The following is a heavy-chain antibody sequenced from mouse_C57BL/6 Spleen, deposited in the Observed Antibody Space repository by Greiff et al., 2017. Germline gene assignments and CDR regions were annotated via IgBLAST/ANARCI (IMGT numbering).Heavy chain of an antibody. V-gene: IGHV5-6*01. CDR3: ARHGVVAEGWYFDV. D-gene: IGHD1-1*01. CDR1: GFTFSSYG. Sequence: DVQLVESGGDLVKPGGSLKLSCAASGFTFSSYGLSWVRQTPDKRLEWVATISSGGSYTYYPDSVKGRFTISRDNAKNTRYLQMSSLKSEDTAMYYCARHGVVAEGWYFDVWGTGTTVTVSS. CDR2: ISSGGSYT. J-gene: IGHJ1*03.